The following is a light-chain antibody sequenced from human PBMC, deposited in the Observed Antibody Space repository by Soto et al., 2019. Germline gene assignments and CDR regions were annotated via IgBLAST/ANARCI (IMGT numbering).Light chain of an antibody. Sequence: EIVMTQSPATLSVSPGERATLSCRASQSVSSNLAWYQQKPGQAPRLLIYRASTRATGIPARFSGSGSGTEFTLNISSLQSEDFAVYYCQQHNNWPFTFGPGTKVDIK. J-gene: IGKJ3*01. CDR2: RAS. CDR3: QQHNNWPFT. V-gene: IGKV3-15*01. CDR1: QSVSSN.